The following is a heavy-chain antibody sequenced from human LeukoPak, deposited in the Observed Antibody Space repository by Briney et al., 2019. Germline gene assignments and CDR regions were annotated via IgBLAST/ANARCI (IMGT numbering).Heavy chain of an antibody. CDR3: AATGGDGWGDY. CDR1: GGSISSYY. D-gene: IGHD2-21*02. V-gene: IGHV4-59*01. J-gene: IGHJ4*02. Sequence: SETLSLTCTVSGGSISSYYWSWIRQPPGKGLEWIGYIYYRGSTNYNPSLKSRVTISVDTSKNQFSLKLSSVTAADTAVYYCAATGGDGWGDYWGQGTLVTVSS. CDR2: IYYRGST.